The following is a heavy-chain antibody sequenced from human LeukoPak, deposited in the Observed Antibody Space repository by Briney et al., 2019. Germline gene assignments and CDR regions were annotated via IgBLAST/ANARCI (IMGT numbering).Heavy chain of an antibody. CDR1: GGSFSGYY. CDR2: INHSGST. CDR3: ARGSYDSWSGYYTEWFDP. Sequence: SETLSLTCAVYGGSFSGYYWSWIRQPPGKGLEWIGEINHSGSTNYNPSLKSRVTISVDTSKNQFSRKLSSVTAADTAVYYCARGSYDSWSGYYTEWFDPWGQGTLVTVSS. D-gene: IGHD3-3*01. V-gene: IGHV4-34*01. J-gene: IGHJ5*02.